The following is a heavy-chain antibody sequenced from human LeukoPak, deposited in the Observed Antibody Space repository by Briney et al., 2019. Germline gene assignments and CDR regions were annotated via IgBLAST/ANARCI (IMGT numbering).Heavy chain of an antibody. J-gene: IGHJ4*02. Sequence: SETLSLTCTVYGGSFSGYYWNWIRQPPGKGLEWVGEINHSGSTNYNPSLKSRVTISVDTSKNQFSLKLSSVTAADTAVYYCARRRNYLSHFDYWGQGTLVTVSS. CDR2: INHSGST. V-gene: IGHV4-34*01. CDR3: ARRRNYLSHFDY. D-gene: IGHD1-7*01. CDR1: GGSFSGYY.